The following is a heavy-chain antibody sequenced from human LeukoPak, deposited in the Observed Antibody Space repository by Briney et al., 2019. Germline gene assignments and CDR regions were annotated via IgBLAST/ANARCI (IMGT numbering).Heavy chain of an antibody. J-gene: IGHJ4*02. CDR2: ISSSSSYM. V-gene: IGHV3-21*01. D-gene: IGHD1-26*01. CDR1: GFTFSSYN. Sequence: GGSLRLSCAASGFTFSSYNMNWVRQAPGKGLEWVSSISSSSSYMYFADSVKGRFTISRDNAKNSLYLQMNSLRAEDTAVYYCARAGGSYSNPYYFDYWGQGTLVTVPS. CDR3: ARAGGSYSNPYYFDY.